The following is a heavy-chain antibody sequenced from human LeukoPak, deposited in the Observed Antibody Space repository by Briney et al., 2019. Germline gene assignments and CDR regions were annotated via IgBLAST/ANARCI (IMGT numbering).Heavy chain of an antibody. CDR1: GYTFTGYY. J-gene: IGHJ4*02. D-gene: IGHD3-22*01. Sequence: ASVKVSCKASGYTFTGYYMHWVRQAPGQGLEWMGIINPRGGSTTYAQKFQGRVTMTRDTSTNTVYMELSSLRSEDTAVYYCARPHAGYDSSAYLDYWGQGTLVTVSS. CDR2: INPRGGST. V-gene: IGHV1-46*01. CDR3: ARPHAGYDSSAYLDY.